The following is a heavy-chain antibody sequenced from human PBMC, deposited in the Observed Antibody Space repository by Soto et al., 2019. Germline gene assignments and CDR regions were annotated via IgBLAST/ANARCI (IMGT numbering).Heavy chain of an antibody. V-gene: IGHV1-18*01. CDR1: GYNFTRFG. CDR2: MGAQSGHT. Sequence: QFQLVQSGAEVKKPGASVKVSCKASGYNFTRFGISWVRQAPGHGLEWMGWMGAQSGHTRPAQKFQGRLTMTTDACMNTAYIDLRSLTSDDTALYYCWRGGHLLAQVYYCQLNGMDVWGHGTTVIV. CDR3: WRGGHLLAQVYYCQLNGMDV. J-gene: IGHJ6*02. D-gene: IGHD3-10*01.